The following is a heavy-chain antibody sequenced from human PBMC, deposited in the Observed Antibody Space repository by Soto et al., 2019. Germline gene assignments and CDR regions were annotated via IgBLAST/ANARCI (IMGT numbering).Heavy chain of an antibody. J-gene: IGHJ4*02. CDR1: GFTISRDA. D-gene: IGHD1-1*01. Sequence: GGSLRLSCAASGFTISRDAMSWVRQAPGKGLEWVAAISERGDTTHYADSVKGRFTISRDTSKNTLYLQMNTLRAEDTAVYYCAKDKPGTTSFDYWGRGTLVTVSS. CDR2: ISERGDTT. CDR3: AKDKPGTTSFDY. V-gene: IGHV3-23*01.